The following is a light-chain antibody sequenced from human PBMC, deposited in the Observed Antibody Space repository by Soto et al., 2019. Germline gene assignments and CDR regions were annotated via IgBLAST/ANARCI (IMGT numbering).Light chain of an antibody. CDR3: SSYTSSSTVI. J-gene: IGLJ2*01. Sequence: QSVLTQPASVSGSPGQSITISCTGTSSDDGGYNFVSWYQQHPGKAPKFIIYDVRNRPSGVSNRFSGSRSGTTASLTISGLQAEDEADYYCSSYTSSSTVIFGGGTKLTVL. CDR2: DVR. CDR1: SSDDGGYNF. V-gene: IGLV2-14*03.